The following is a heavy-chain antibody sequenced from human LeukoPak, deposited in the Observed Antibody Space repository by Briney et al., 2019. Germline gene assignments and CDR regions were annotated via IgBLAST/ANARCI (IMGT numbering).Heavy chain of an antibody. CDR2: IYYSGST. V-gene: IGHV4-31*03. CDR3: ARVPVEPYYYYGMDV. CDR1: GGSISSGGYY. Sequence: SQTLSLTCTVSGGSISSGGYYWSWIRQHPGKGLEWIGYIYYSGSTYYNPSLKSRVTISVDTSKNQFSLKLSSVTAADTAVYYCARVPVEPYYYYGMDVWGRGTTVTVSS. D-gene: IGHD1-14*01. J-gene: IGHJ6*02.